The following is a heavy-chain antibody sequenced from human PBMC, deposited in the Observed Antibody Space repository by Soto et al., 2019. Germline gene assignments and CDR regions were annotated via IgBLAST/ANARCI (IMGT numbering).Heavy chain of an antibody. CDR2: INAGNGKT. D-gene: IGHD2-2*01. V-gene: IGHV1-3*01. J-gene: IGHJ5*02. Sequence: QAQLVQSGAEVRKPGASVKVSCKASGYIFMNFALHWVRQAPGQRFAWMGWINAGNGKTEYSKKFQGRITIIRDTSASTTYMELSDLRSEDTAVYFCARVPRYSFEIVQVPAVMFEGWFDTWGQGPLVTVSS. CDR1: GYIFMNFA. CDR3: ARVPRYSFEIVQVPAVMFEGWFDT.